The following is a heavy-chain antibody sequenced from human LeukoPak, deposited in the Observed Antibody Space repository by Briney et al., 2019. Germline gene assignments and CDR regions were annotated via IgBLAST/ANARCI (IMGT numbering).Heavy chain of an antibody. J-gene: IGHJ6*03. D-gene: IGHD3-3*01. V-gene: IGHV3-30*02. CDR2: IWYGGSNK. CDR1: GFTFSSYG. Sequence: GGSLRLSCAASGFTFSSYGMHWVRQAPGKGLEWVAVIWYGGSNKYYADSVKGRFTISRDNSKSTLYLQMNSLRAEDTAVYYCAKGGFLDFWSAPHCYMDVWGKGTTVTVSS. CDR3: AKGGFLDFWSAPHCYMDV.